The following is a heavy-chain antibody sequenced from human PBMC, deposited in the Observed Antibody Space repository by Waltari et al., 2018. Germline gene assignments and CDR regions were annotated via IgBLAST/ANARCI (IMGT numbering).Heavy chain of an antibody. V-gene: IGHV4-34*01. CDR3: GYGSGSYWFSPVDY. CDR1: GGSFSGYY. J-gene: IGHJ4*02. D-gene: IGHD3-10*01. Sequence: QVQLQQWGAGLLKPLETLSLTCAVYGGSFSGYYWSWIRQPPGKGLEWIGEINHSGSTNYNPSLKSRVTISVDTSKNQFSLKLSSVTAADTAVYYCGYGSGSYWFSPVDYWGQGTLVTVSS. CDR2: INHSGST.